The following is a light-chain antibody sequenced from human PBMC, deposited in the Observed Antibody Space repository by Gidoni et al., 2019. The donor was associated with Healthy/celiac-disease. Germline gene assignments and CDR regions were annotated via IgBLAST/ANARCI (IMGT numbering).Light chain of an antibody. V-gene: IGKV3-20*01. J-gene: IGKJ1*01. CDR1: QSVSSSY. Sequence: DIVFTQSPCTLSLSPGERATRSCSASQSVSSSYLAWYQQKPGQAPRLRTYGASSRATGLPDRFSGSGSGTDFTLTISRLEPDDFAVYYCQQYGSSPRTFGQGTKVEIK. CDR2: GAS. CDR3: QQYGSSPRT.